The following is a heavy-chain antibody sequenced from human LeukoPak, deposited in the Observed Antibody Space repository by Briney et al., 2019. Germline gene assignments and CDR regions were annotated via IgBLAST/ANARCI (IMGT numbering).Heavy chain of an antibody. V-gene: IGHV3-20*04. CDR1: GFTFGDYT. Sequence: GGSLRLYCTGSGFTFGDYTMSWFRQAPGKGLEWVSGINWNGGSTGYAESVKGRFTISRDNAKNSLYLQMNRLRAEDTALYYCARGYGGDAYYYYYMDVWGKGTTVTVSS. J-gene: IGHJ6*03. CDR3: ARGYGGDAYYYYYMDV. CDR2: INWNGGST. D-gene: IGHD4-23*01.